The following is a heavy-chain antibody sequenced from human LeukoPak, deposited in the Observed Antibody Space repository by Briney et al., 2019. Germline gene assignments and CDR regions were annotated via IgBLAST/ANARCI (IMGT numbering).Heavy chain of an antibody. CDR3: AKDVRAYSYGFVVDY. J-gene: IGHJ4*02. D-gene: IGHD5-18*01. CDR1: GFTFSSYA. CDR2: ISGSGGST. V-gene: IGHV3-23*01. Sequence: PGGSLRLSCAASGFTFSSYAMSWVRQAPGKGLEWVSAISGSGGSTYYADSVKGRFTISRDNSKNTLYLQMNSLRAEDTAAYYCAKDVRAYSYGFVVDYWGQGTLVTVSS.